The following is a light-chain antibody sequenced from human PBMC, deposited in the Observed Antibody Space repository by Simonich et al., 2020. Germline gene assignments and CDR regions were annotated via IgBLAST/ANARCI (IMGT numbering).Light chain of an antibody. CDR3: CSYAGSSTVV. CDR2: EGR. Sequence: QSALAQPASVSGSPGQSITISCTGTSRDVGGYNYVSWYQQHPGKAPKLMIYEGRKRPSGVSNRFSGSKSGNTASLTISGLQAEDEADYYCCSYAGSSTVVFGGGTKLTVL. CDR1: SRDVGGYNY. J-gene: IGLJ2*01. V-gene: IGLV2-23*01.